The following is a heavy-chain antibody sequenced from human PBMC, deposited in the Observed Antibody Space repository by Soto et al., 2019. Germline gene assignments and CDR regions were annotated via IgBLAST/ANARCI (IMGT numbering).Heavy chain of an antibody. CDR2: FSDVRQI. Sequence: QLQLLEAGPGLVKPSETRSLTCTVSGASISSGAYFWGWIRQSPVKGLEWIGSFSDVRQISYKPSIKSRVAISVDTTKNQFSLKLTSITAADTAVYYCARYRYGNYDNWGQGTLVTVSS. J-gene: IGHJ4*02. CDR1: GASISSGAYF. V-gene: IGHV4-39*01. CDR3: ARYRYGNYDN. D-gene: IGHD4-17*01.